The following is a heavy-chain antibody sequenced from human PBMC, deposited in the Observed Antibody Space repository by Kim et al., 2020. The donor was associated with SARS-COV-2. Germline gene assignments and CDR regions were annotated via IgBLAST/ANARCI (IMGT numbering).Heavy chain of an antibody. CDR2: IDWDDDK. CDR1: GFSLSTSGMC. D-gene: IGHD6-13*01. J-gene: IGHJ4*02. V-gene: IGHV2-70*01. CDR3: ARIRQVAAAALSYFDY. Sequence: SGPTLVNPTQTLTLTCTFSGFSLSTSGMCVSWIRQPPGKALEWLALIDWDDDKYYSTSLKTRLTISKDTSKNQVVLTMTNMDPVDTATYYCARIRQVAAAALSYFDYWGQGTLVTVSS.